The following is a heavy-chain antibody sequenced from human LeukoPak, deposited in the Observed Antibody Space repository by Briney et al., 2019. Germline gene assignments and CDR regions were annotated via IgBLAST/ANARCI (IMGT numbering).Heavy chain of an antibody. J-gene: IGHJ4*02. V-gene: IGHV4-39*01. D-gene: IGHD4-17*01. Sequence: PSETLSLTCTVSGGSISSSSYYWGWIRQPPGKGLEWIGSIYYSGSTYYNPSLESRVTISVDTSKNQFSLKLSSVTAADTAVYYCARHGDYGDYGDYFDYWGQGTLVTVSS. CDR2: IYYSGST. CDR1: GGSISSSSYY. CDR3: ARHGDYGDYGDYFDY.